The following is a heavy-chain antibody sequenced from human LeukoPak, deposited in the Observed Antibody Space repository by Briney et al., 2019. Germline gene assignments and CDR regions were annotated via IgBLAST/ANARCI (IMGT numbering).Heavy chain of an antibody. Sequence: ASVKVSCKASGYTFTTYAIHWVRQAPGQRLECMGWINAGNGNTKYSQKFQGRVTITRDTSASTAYMELSSLRSEDTAMYYCARFYDGSNYGFDYWGQGTLVTVSS. V-gene: IGHV1-3*01. D-gene: IGHD4-11*01. J-gene: IGHJ4*02. CDR3: ARFYDGSNYGFDY. CDR1: GYTFTTYA. CDR2: INAGNGNT.